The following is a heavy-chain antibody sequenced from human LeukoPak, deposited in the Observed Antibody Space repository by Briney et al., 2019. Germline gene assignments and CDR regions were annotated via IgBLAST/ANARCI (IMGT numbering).Heavy chain of an antibody. V-gene: IGHV3-48*04. CDR1: GXTFSGYT. CDR3: AREDYDPPRGMDV. Sequence: GTSLRLSFAVSGXTFSGYTMHWVRQAPGKGLEWVSFISSVGTTIYYADSVKGRFTISRDNAKNSLYLQMNSLRAEDTAVYYCAREDYDPPRGMDVWGRGTTVTVSS. D-gene: IGHD3-16*01. J-gene: IGHJ6*02. CDR2: ISSVGTTI.